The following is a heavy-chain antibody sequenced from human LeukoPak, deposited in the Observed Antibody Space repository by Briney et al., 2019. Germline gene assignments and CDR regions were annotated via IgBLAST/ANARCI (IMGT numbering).Heavy chain of an antibody. V-gene: IGHV3-21*01. CDR1: GFTFGNYW. D-gene: IGHD2-21*01. CDR2: LGSTGRNT. Sequence: GGSLRLSCVASGFTFGNYWMNWVRQAPGKGLEWVSSLGSTGRNTHYAGSVEGRFTISRDNAKNSLYLQMSSLRAEDTAVYYCLRGDVRDYWGQGTLVTVSS. J-gene: IGHJ4*02. CDR3: LRGDVRDY.